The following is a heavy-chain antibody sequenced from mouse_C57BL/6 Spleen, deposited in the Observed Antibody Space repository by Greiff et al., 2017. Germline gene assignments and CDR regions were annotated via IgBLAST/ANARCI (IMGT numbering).Heavy chain of an antibody. D-gene: IGHD3-2*02. V-gene: IGHV1-81*01. J-gene: IGHJ2*01. Sequence: VQLQQSGAELARPGASVKLSCKASGYTFTSYGISWVKQRTGQGLAWIGEIYPRSGNTYYNEKFKGKATLTADKSSSTAYMELRSLTYEDSAVYFCARWGQLRLRGYFDYWGQGTTLTVSS. CDR1: GYTFTSYG. CDR2: IYPRSGNT. CDR3: ARWGQLRLRGYFDY.